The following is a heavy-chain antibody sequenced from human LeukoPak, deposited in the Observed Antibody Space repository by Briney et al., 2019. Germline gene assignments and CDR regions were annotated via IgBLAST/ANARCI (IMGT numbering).Heavy chain of an antibody. CDR1: GGSISTNDYS. V-gene: IGHV4-30-2*01. Sequence: SETLSLTCTVSGGSISTNDYSWSWIRQPPGKGLEWIGHISHSGSTYYNPSLKRRVTISIDRSKNQFSLKLNSVTAADTAVYYCARGRSDYGAPWDFDHWGQGPLVTVSS. CDR2: ISHSGST. CDR3: ARGRSDYGAPWDFDH. J-gene: IGHJ5*02. D-gene: IGHD4-17*01.